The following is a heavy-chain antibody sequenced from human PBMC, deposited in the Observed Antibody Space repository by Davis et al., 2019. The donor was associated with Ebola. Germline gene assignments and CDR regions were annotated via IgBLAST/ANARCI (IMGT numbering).Heavy chain of an antibody. Sequence: PGGSLTLSCAVSGFTFSSYWMHWVRQAPGKGLVWVSHINSDGASTSYADSVKGRFTISRYNAKHTLYLQMNSLRAEETAVYYCVRQYSGYDMDFSYYGMDVWGQGTTVTVS. D-gene: IGHD5-12*01. J-gene: IGHJ6*02. CDR2: INSDGAST. CDR1: GFTFSSYW. CDR3: VRQYSGYDMDFSYYGMDV. V-gene: IGHV3-74*01.